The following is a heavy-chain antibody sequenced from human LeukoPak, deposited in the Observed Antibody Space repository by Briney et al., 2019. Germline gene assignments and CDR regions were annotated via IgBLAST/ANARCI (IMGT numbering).Heavy chain of an antibody. CDR1: GFTFSSYG. V-gene: IGHV3-33*01. Sequence: GGSLRLSCAASGFTFSSYGMHWVRQAPAKGLEWVAVMWYDGSNKYYADSVKGRFAISRDNSKNTLYLQMNSLRAEDTAVYYCARVYGDYGAFDIWGQGTMVTVSS. CDR3: ARVYGDYGAFDI. D-gene: IGHD4-17*01. CDR2: MWYDGSNK. J-gene: IGHJ3*02.